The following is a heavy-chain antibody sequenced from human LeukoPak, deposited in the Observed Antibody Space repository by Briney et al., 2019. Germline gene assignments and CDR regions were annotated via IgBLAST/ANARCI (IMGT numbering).Heavy chain of an antibody. Sequence: SETLSLTCAVYGGFFSGYYWTWIRQPPGKGLEWIGEINHSGSTNYNPSLKSRVTISVDTSKNQFSLKLSSVTAADTAVYYCARGQGTVTTHWGQGTLVTVSS. CDR3: ARGQGTVTTH. CDR1: GGFFSGYY. D-gene: IGHD4-17*01. V-gene: IGHV4-34*01. J-gene: IGHJ4*02. CDR2: INHSGST.